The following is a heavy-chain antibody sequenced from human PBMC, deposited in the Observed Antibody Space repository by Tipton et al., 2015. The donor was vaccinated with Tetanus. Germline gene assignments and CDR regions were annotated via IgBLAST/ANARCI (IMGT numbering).Heavy chain of an antibody. D-gene: IGHD2-15*01. CDR1: GFIFSSYG. V-gene: IGHV3-33*01. J-gene: IGHJ4*02. CDR2: SWYDGTDK. Sequence: SLRLSCAASGFIFSSYGIHWVRQAPGKGLEWVAVSWYDGTDKYYADSVKGRFTISRDNSKNTLYLKMNMLRVGDTAVYYCAREADCSGGSCFSGDFDNWGRGAQVTVSS. CDR3: AREADCSGGSCFSGDFDN.